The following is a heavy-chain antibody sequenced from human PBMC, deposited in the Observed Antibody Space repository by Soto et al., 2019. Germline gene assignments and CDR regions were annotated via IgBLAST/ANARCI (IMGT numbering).Heavy chain of an antibody. CDR2: VYYSGAT. CDR3: ATTSGAYSYDSSY. V-gene: IGHV4-31*03. CDR1: GGSINSADHF. Sequence: PWETLSLTCSVSGGSINSADHFWTWIRQKSGKGLEWIGYVYYSGATYYNPSLRTRVSISIDKSKSHFSLNLSSVTAADTAVYYCATTSGAYSYDSSYWGQGTLVTVSS. J-gene: IGHJ4*02. D-gene: IGHD3-22*01.